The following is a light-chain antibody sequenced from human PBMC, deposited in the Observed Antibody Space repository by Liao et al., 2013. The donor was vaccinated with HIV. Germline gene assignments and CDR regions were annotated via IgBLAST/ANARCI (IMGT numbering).Light chain of an antibody. CDR1: KLGDNF. CDR2: QDN. V-gene: IGLV3-1*01. Sequence: SYEMTQPPSVSVSPGQTASITCSGDKLGDNFAFWYQQRPGQSPALIIYQDNKRPSGIPERFSGSNSGNTATLTISGTQAMDEADYYCQTWDNNINYVFGTGTKVTVL. CDR3: QTWDNNINYV. J-gene: IGLJ1*01.